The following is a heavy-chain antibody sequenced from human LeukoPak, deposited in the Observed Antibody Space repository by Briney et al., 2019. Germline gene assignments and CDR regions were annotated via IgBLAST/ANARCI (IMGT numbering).Heavy chain of an antibody. Sequence: SETLSLTCAVYGGSFSGYYWSWIRQPPGKGLEWIGEINHSGSTNYNPSLKSRVTISVDTSKNQFSLKLSSVTAADTAVYYCARGRTHPDIVVVPAAIRGNNWFDPWGLGTLVTVSS. V-gene: IGHV4-34*01. CDR1: GGSFSGYY. CDR3: ARGRTHPDIVVVPAAIRGNNWFDP. J-gene: IGHJ5*02. D-gene: IGHD2-2*02. CDR2: INHSGST.